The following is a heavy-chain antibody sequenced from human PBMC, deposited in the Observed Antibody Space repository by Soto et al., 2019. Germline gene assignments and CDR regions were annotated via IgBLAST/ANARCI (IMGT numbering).Heavy chain of an antibody. CDR3: AEAAEFRYTSGCYVFDY. CDR1: GFTFYTYA. Sequence: PGGSLRLSCAASGFTFYTYAMTWVRQAPGKGLEWVSGISASGGSTYYADSVKGRFTISRDNSKNMVFLHMNSLRPEDTAVYHCAEAAEFRYTSGCYVFDYWGQGTLVTVSS. CDR2: ISASGGST. V-gene: IGHV3-23*01. D-gene: IGHD3-22*01. J-gene: IGHJ4*02.